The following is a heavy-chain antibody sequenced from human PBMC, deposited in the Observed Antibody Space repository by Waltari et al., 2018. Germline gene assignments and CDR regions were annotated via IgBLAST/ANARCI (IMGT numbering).Heavy chain of an antibody. J-gene: IGHJ4*02. CDR3: ARLRGAND. D-gene: IGHD3-10*01. CDR2: INQDGSEK. CDR1: GFPFSSYW. Sequence: EVQLVESGGGLVQPGGSLSLSGAASGFPFSSYWMIWVRQAPGQGLEWVAHINQDGSEKSYVASVKGRFTISRDNAKQSLYLQMNSLRPDDTAIYYCARLRGANDWGQGTLVTVSS. V-gene: IGHV3-7*01.